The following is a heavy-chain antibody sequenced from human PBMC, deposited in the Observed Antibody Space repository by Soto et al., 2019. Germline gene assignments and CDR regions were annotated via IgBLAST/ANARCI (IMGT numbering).Heavy chain of an antibody. CDR3: ARDSYDILPHYYYGMDV. V-gene: IGHV1-3*01. Sequence: ASVKVSCKASGYTFTSYAMHWVRQAPGQRLEWMGWINAGNGNTKYSQKFQGRVTITRDTSASTAYMELSSLRSEDTAVYYCARDSYDILPHYYYGMDVWGQGTKVTFSS. D-gene: IGHD3-9*01. CDR1: GYTFTSYA. CDR2: INAGNGNT. J-gene: IGHJ6*02.